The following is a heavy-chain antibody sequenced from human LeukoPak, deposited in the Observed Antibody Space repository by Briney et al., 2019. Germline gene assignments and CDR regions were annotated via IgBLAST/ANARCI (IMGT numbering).Heavy chain of an antibody. CDR3: AKAPRRWLDY. CDR2: ISYDGSNK. CDR1: GFTFSSYA. Sequence: GSSLRLSCAASGFTFSSYAMHCLRQAPPKGGHWVAVISYDGSNKYYADSLKGQFPISRDNSKNTLYLQMNSLRAEDTAVYYCAKAPRRWLDYWGQGTLVTVSS. D-gene: IGHD4-23*01. V-gene: IGHV3-30*04. J-gene: IGHJ4*02.